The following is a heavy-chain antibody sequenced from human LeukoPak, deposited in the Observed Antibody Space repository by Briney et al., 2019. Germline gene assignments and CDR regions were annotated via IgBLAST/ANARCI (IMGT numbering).Heavy chain of an antibody. V-gene: IGHV3-30*18. CDR1: GFTFSSYG. Sequence: GRSLRLSCAASGFTFSSYGMHWVRQAPGKGLEWVAVISYDGSNKYYADSVKGRFTISRDNSKNTLYLQMNSLRAEDTAVYYCAKDPYDSSGYYFPGAFVIWGQGTMVTVSS. D-gene: IGHD3-22*01. J-gene: IGHJ3*02. CDR2: ISYDGSNK. CDR3: AKDPYDSSGYYFPGAFVI.